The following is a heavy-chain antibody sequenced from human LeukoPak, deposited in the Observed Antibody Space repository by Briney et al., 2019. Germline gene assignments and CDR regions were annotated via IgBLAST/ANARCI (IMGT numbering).Heavy chain of an antibody. V-gene: IGHV3-23*01. CDR3: ARSRYCSSGSCYSDY. Sequence: GGSLRLSCAASGFTFSSYAMSWVRQAPGKGLEWVSAISGSGGSTYYADFVKGRFTISRDNSKNTLYLQMNSLRAEDTAVYYCARSRYCSSGSCYSDYWGQGTLVTVSS. CDR1: GFTFSSYA. CDR2: ISGSGGST. J-gene: IGHJ4*02. D-gene: IGHD2-15*01.